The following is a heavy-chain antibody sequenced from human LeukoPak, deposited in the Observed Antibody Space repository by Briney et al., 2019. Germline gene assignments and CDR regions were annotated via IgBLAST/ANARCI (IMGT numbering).Heavy chain of an antibody. Sequence: PGGSLRLSCVTSGFIFSDHYMDWVRQTPGKGLGWVGRARDKANGYTTEYAASVKGRFTISRDDSQNSLYLQMTSLKTEDTAVYYCARRPPRAYWYFDFWGRGTLVTVSS. CDR1: GFIFSDHY. J-gene: IGHJ2*01. V-gene: IGHV3-72*01. D-gene: IGHD6-6*01. CDR2: ARDKANGYTT. CDR3: ARRPPRAYWYFDF.